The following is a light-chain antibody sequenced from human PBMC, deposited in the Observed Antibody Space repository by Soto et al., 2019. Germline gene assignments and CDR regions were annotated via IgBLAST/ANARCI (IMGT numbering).Light chain of an antibody. CDR3: QQSYFILAT. CDR1: QYIGDF. V-gene: IGKV1-39*01. J-gene: IGKJ1*01. CDR2: GAS. Sequence: DIQMTQAPSALSTSVGDRVTITCRASQYIGDFLNWYQQTPGKPPKLLIFGASNLHIGVPSRFSGSGSGTEFTLTISNXQREDLATYYFQQSYFILATFGRGTKVDTK.